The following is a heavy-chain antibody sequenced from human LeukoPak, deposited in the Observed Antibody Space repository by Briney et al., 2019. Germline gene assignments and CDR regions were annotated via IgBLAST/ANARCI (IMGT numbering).Heavy chain of an antibody. D-gene: IGHD3-10*01. CDR2: INHSGST. Sequence: SETLSLTCAVYGGSFSGYYWSWIRQPPGKGLEWIGEINHSGSTNYNPSLKSRVTISVDTSRNQFSLKLSSVTAADTAIYYCARDQVGGMDFWGQGTLVTVSS. V-gene: IGHV4-34*01. CDR1: GGSFSGYY. J-gene: IGHJ4*02. CDR3: ARDQVGGMDF.